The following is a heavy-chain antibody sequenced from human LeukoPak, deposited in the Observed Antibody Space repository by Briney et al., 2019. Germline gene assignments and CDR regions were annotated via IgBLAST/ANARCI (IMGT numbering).Heavy chain of an antibody. V-gene: IGHV1-2*02. Sequence: ASVKVSCKASGYTFTGYYMHWVRQAPGQGLEWMGWINPNSGGTNYAQKFHGRVTMTRDTSINTAYMELSSLRYDDTAVYYCASLCGGDCYSDYWGQGTLVTVSS. CDR1: GYTFTGYY. CDR3: ASLCGGDCYSDY. D-gene: IGHD2-21*02. J-gene: IGHJ4*02. CDR2: INPNSGGT.